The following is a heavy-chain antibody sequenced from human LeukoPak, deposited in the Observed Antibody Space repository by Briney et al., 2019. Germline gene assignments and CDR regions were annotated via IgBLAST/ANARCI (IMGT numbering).Heavy chain of an antibody. J-gene: IGHJ5*02. CDR2: ISAYNGDT. CDR3: ARVNIGFSYANH. Sequence: KPGASVKVSCKASGYTFTNYGISWVRQAPGQGLEWMGWISAYNGDTDYAQKFQGRVTMTTATSTSTAYMELRSLRSDDTAVYYCARVNIGFSYANHWGQGALVTVSS. D-gene: IGHD5-18*01. V-gene: IGHV1-18*01. CDR1: GYTFTNYG.